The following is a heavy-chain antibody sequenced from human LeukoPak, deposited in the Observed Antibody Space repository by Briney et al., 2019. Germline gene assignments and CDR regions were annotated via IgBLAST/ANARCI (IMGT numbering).Heavy chain of an antibody. CDR3: VRLDYGGNFRDY. CDR2: IYPGDSDT. V-gene: IGHV5-51*01. Sequence: GESLKISCKGSGYEFSRYWITWVRQMPGKGLEWMGIIYPGDSDTRYSPSFRGHVTISVDTSTDSAVLQWSSLKSSDTAMYYCVRLDYGGNFRDYWGQGTLVTVSS. D-gene: IGHD4-23*01. J-gene: IGHJ4*02. CDR1: GYEFSRYW.